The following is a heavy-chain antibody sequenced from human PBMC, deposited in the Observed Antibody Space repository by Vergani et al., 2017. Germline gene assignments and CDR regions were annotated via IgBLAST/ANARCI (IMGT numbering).Heavy chain of an antibody. CDR1: GGSVSSGSYY. D-gene: IGHD1-26*01. CDR3: ARGSGSYLFDY. J-gene: IGHJ4*02. CDR2: IYYSGST. Sequence: QVQLQESGPGLVKPSETLSLTCTVSGGSVSSGSYYWSWNRQPPGKGLEWIGYIYYSGSTNYNPSLKSRVTISVDTSKNQFSLKLSSVTAADTAVYYCARGSGSYLFDYWGQGTLVTVSS. V-gene: IGHV4-61*01.